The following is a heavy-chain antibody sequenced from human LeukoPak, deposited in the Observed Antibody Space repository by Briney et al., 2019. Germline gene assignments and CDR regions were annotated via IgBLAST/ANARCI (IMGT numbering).Heavy chain of an antibody. J-gene: IGHJ4*02. CDR1: GGSISSSSYY. Sequence: PSETLSLTCTVSGGSISSSSYYWGWIRQPPGKGLEWIGSIYYSGSTYYNPSLKGRVTISVDTSKNQFSLKLSSVTAADTAVYYCAGDTDVLLWFGEYENWGQGTLVTVSS. CDR3: AGDTDVLLWFGEYEN. V-gene: IGHV4-39*01. CDR2: IYYSGST. D-gene: IGHD3-10*01.